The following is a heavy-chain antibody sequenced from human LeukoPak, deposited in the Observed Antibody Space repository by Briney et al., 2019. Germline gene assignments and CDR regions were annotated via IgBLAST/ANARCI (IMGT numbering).Heavy chain of an antibody. CDR2: ISYDGSNK. Sequence: GGSLRLSCAASGFTFSSYGMHWVRQAPGKGLEWVAVISYDGSNKYYADSVKGRFTISRDNSKNTLYLQMNSLRAEDTAVYYCAKRSGNYYGEPDAFDIWGQGTMVTVSS. V-gene: IGHV3-30-3*02. J-gene: IGHJ3*02. CDR3: AKRSGNYYGEPDAFDI. CDR1: GFTFSSYG. D-gene: IGHD3-10*01.